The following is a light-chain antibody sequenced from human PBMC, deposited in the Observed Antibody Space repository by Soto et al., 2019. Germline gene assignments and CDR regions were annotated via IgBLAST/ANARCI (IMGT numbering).Light chain of an antibody. V-gene: IGKV3-20*01. CDR3: QQYGGSPLVT. CDR2: GAS. J-gene: IGKJ4*01. Sequence: EVVLTQSPGTLSLSPGERASLSCRASQSVYNNYLAWYQQKTGQSPRLLIYGASSRATGIPDRFSGSGSGTDFSLTISRLEPEDFAVYYCQQYGGSPLVTFGGGTKVEMK. CDR1: QSVYNNY.